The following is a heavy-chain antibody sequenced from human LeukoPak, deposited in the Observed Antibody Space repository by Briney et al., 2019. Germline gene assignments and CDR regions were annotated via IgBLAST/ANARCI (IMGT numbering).Heavy chain of an antibody. CDR1: GYSFTSYW. V-gene: IGHV5-51*01. J-gene: IGHJ6*02. Sequence: GESLKISCKGSGYSFTSYWIGWVRQMPGKGLEWMGIIYPGDSDTRYSPSFQGQVTISADKSISTAYLQWSSLKASDTAMYYCARHPDTAMVPYYYYYGMDVWGQGTTVTVSS. D-gene: IGHD5-18*01. CDR2: IYPGDSDT. CDR3: ARHPDTAMVPYYYYYGMDV.